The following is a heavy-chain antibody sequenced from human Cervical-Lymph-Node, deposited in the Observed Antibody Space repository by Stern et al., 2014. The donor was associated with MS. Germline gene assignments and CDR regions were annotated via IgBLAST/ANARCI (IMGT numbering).Heavy chain of an antibody. CDR3: ARVLRFLEWLSPHYYYGMDV. CDR1: GGTFSSYA. V-gene: IGHV1-69*17. D-gene: IGHD3-3*01. J-gene: IGHJ6*02. CDR2: IIPIFGIA. Sequence: VQLVESGAEVKKPGSSVKVSCKASGGTFSSYAISWVRQAPGQGLEWMGGIIPIFGIAKYAQKFQGRVTITADKSTSTAYMELSSLRSEDTAVYYCARVLRFLEWLSPHYYYGMDVWGQGTTVTVSS.